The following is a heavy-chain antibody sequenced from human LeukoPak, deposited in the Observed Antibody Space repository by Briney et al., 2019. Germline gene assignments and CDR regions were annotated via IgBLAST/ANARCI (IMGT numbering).Heavy chain of an antibody. V-gene: IGHV7-4-1*02. D-gene: IGHD5-18*01. Sequence: GASVKVSCKASGYTFTSYAMNWVRHAPGQGLEWMGWINTNTGNPTYAQGFTGRFVFSLDTSVSTAYLQISSRKAEDTAVYYCARVWWHGYGYGVADYWGQGTLVTVSS. CDR1: GYTFTSYA. J-gene: IGHJ4*02. CDR2: INTNTGNP. CDR3: ARVWWHGYGYGVADY.